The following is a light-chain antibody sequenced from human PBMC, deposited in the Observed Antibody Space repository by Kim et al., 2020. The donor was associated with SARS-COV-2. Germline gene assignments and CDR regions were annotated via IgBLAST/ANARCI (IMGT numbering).Light chain of an antibody. CDR2: AAS. V-gene: IGKV1-16*01. J-gene: IGKJ4*01. CDR1: QAINNH. CDR3: QQYSLFPLT. Sequence: ASVVDRVTFTCRASQAINNHLAWFQQKPGKAPKSLIYAASTLQGGVPSRFSGSGFGTDFALTISGLQPEDVATYYCQQYSLFPLTFGGGTKVDIK.